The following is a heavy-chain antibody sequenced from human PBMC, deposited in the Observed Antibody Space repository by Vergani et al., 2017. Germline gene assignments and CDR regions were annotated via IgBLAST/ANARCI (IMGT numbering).Heavy chain of an antibody. D-gene: IGHD5-18*01. J-gene: IGHJ4*02. V-gene: IGHV3-21*01. CDR1: GFTFSSYW. Sequence: EVQLVESGGGLVQPGGSLRLSCAASGFTFSSYWMSWVRQAPGKGLEWVSSISSSSSYIYYADSVRGRFTISRDNAKNSLYLQMNSLRAEDTAVYYCARDQAMVDYWGQGTLVTVSS. CDR2: ISSSSSYI. CDR3: ARDQAMVDY.